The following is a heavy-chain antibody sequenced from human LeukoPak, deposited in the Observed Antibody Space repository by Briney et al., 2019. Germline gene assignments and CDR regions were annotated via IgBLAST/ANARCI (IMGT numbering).Heavy chain of an antibody. V-gene: IGHV3-21*01. Sequence: GSLRLSCSASGXAFSIYSMNWVRQAPGKGLEWVSSISSSSSYIYYADSMKGRFTISRDNAKNSLYLQMNSLRAEDTAVYYCAREEYGGAADYWGQGTLVTVSS. J-gene: IGHJ4*02. CDR1: GXAFSIYS. D-gene: IGHD3-16*01. CDR3: AREEYGGAADY. CDR2: ISSSSSYI.